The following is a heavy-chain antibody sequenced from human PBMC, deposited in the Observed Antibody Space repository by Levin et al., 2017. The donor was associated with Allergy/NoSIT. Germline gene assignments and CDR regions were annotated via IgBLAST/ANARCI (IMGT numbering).Heavy chain of an antibody. Sequence: ASVKVSCKVSGYTLTELSMHWVRQAPGKGLEWMGGFDPEDGETIYAQKFQGRVTMTEDTSTDTAYMELSSLRSDDTAVYYCAKTSGRGGMIDYWGQGTLVTVSS. CDR1: GYTLTELS. J-gene: IGHJ4*02. CDR3: AKTSGRGGMIDY. CDR2: FDPEDGET. V-gene: IGHV1-24*01. D-gene: IGHD2-2*01.